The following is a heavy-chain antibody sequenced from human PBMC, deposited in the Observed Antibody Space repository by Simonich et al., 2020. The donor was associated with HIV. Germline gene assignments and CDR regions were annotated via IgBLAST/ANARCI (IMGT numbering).Heavy chain of an antibody. CDR3: ASLGAPHAFDI. CDR2: IIPILGIA. D-gene: IGHD3-16*01. Sequence: QVQLVQSGAEVKKPGSSVKVSCKASGGTSSSFAISWVRQAPGQGLEWMGRIIPILGIANYAQKFQGRVTITADKSTSTAYMELSSLRSEDTAVYFCASLGAPHAFDIWGQGTMVTVSS. V-gene: IGHV1-69*09. CDR1: GGTSSSFA. J-gene: IGHJ3*02.